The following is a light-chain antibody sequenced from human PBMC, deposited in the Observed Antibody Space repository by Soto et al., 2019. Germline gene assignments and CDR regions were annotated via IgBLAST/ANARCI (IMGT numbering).Light chain of an antibody. CDR2: GTS. CDR1: SSNIGAGYD. J-gene: IGLJ3*02. V-gene: IGLV1-40*01. Sequence: QSVLTQPPSVSGAAGQRVTISCTGSSSNIGAGYDVHWYQQLPGTAPKLLIYGTSNRPSGVPDRFSGSKSGTSASLAITGLQAEDEADYYCQSYDSSLSAWVFGGGTKLTVL. CDR3: QSYDSSLSAWV.